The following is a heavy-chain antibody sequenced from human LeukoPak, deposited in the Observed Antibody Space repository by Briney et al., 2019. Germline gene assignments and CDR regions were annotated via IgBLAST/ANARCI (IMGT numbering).Heavy chain of an antibody. CDR1: GGSISSYY. D-gene: IGHD4-17*01. V-gene: IGHV4-4*07. J-gene: IGHJ5*02. CDR3: TRDTGTTGEVKFDP. Sequence: SETLSLTCTVSGGSISSYYWSWIRQPAGKGPEWIGRIYTSGSTTYNPSLKSRVTMSVDTSKSQFSLNLMSVTAADTAVYYCTRDTGTTGEVKFDPWGQGTLVTVSS. CDR2: IYTSGST.